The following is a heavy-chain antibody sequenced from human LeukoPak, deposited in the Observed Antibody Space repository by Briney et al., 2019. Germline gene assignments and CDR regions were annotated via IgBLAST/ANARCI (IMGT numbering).Heavy chain of an antibody. Sequence: WVTLTLTCTVSGGSISSYYWSWIRQPAGKGLQWIGRIYTSGSTNYNPSLKSRVTMSVDTSKNQFSLKLSPVTAADTAVYYCARDNGLRFFDYWGQGTLVTVSS. CDR3: ARDNGLRFFDY. D-gene: IGHD3-3*01. V-gene: IGHV4-4*07. CDR1: GGSISSYY. CDR2: IYTSGST. J-gene: IGHJ4*02.